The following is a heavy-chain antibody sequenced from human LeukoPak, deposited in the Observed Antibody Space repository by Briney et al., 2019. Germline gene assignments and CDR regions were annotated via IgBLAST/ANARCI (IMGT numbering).Heavy chain of an antibody. CDR1: GYTFTSYD. CDR3: ARKVALRYYYDSSGSGDFDY. Sequence: ASVKVSCKASGYTFTSYDISWVRQAPGQGLEWMGWISAYNGNTNYAQKLQGRVTMTTDTSTSTAYMELRSLRSDDTAVYYCARKVALRYYYDSSGSGDFDYWGQGTLVTVSS. CDR2: ISAYNGNT. J-gene: IGHJ4*02. V-gene: IGHV1-18*01. D-gene: IGHD3-22*01.